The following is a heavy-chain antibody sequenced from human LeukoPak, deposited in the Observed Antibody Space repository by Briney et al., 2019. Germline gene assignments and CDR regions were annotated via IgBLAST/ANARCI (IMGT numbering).Heavy chain of an antibody. Sequence: PGGSLRLSCAASGFTFSSYGMHWVRQAPGKGLEWVAFIRYDGSNKYYADSVKGRFTISRDNAKNSLYLQMNSLRAEDTAVYYCASLIVVVTAGGAFDIWGQGTMVTVSS. J-gene: IGHJ3*02. CDR1: GFTFSSYG. CDR3: ASLIVVVTAGGAFDI. D-gene: IGHD2-21*02. V-gene: IGHV3-30*02. CDR2: IRYDGSNK.